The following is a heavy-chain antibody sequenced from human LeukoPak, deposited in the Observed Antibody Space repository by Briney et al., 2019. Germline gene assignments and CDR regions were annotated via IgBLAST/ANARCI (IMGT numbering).Heavy chain of an antibody. Sequence: PGGSLRLSCAASGFTFSSYAMSWVRQAPGKGLEWVSAISGSGDTTYYADSVKGRFTISRDNSKNTLYLQMNSLRAEDTAVYYCAKYATSIAARPPGYWGQGTLVTVSS. CDR1: GFTFSSYA. CDR3: AKYATSIAARPPGY. J-gene: IGHJ4*02. CDR2: ISGSGDTT. D-gene: IGHD6-6*01. V-gene: IGHV3-23*01.